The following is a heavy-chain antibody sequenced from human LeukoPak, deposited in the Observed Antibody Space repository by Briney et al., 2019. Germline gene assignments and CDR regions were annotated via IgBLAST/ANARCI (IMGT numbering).Heavy chain of an antibody. J-gene: IGHJ4*02. V-gene: IGHV3-23*01. CDR2: FHSGGNT. D-gene: IGHD6-13*01. CDR3: ARYVAAGSKIY. Sequence: PGGSLRLSCAASGSTFSSYAMSWVRQAPGKGLEWVSTFHSGGNTYYADSVKGRFTISRDNSKNTLYLQMNSLRAEDTAVYYCARYVAAGSKIYWGQGSLVAVSS. CDR1: GSTFSSYA.